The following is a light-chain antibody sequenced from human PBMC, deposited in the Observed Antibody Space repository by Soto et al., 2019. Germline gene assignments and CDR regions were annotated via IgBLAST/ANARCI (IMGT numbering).Light chain of an antibody. CDR1: QGISRF. Sequence: IPLTQSPSSLSASIGDRVTITCRASQGISRFLAWYQQKPGKAPKLLIYAASTLQSGIPSRFSGSGSGTDFTLTISSLQPEDFATYYCQQLNIDSYPITFGQGTRLEIK. CDR3: QQLNIDSYPIT. V-gene: IGKV1-9*01. CDR2: AAS. J-gene: IGKJ5*01.